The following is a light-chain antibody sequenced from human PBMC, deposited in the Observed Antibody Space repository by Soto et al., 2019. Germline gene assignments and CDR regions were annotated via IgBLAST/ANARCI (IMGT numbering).Light chain of an antibody. J-gene: IGKJ3*01. Sequence: VLTQSPAILSLSPGERATLSCRASQNVGNYLAGYQQKPGQAPRPLIYDASHMATGIPARFSGRGSGPDCALTITSREAEDFAGYACQGRSNWPPTVSFGPGTKVDI. CDR2: DAS. V-gene: IGKV3-11*01. CDR1: QNVGNY. CDR3: QGRSNWPPTVS.